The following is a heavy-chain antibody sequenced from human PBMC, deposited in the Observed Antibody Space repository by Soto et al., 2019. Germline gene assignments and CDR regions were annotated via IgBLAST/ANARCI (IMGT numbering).Heavy chain of an antibody. CDR1: GGSISSYY. CDR2: IYYSGST. D-gene: IGHD4-17*01. CDR3: ARGTTVTTLYYFDY. Sequence: PSETLSLTCTVSGGSISSYYWSWIRQPPGKGLEWIGYIYYSGSTNYNPSLKSRVTISVDTSKNQFSLKLSSVTAADTVVYYCARGTTVTTLYYFDYWGQGILVTVSS. J-gene: IGHJ4*02. V-gene: IGHV4-59*01.